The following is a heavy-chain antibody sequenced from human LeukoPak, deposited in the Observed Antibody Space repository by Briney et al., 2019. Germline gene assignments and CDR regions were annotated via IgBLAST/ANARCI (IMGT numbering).Heavy chain of an antibody. Sequence: PSETLSLTCTVSGGSISSYYWSWVRQPAGKGLECIGRIYTTGSTNYNPSLKSRVTISVDTSKNQFSLKLSSVTAADTAVYYCAGYSGSYQPYFDYWGQGTLVTVSS. V-gene: IGHV4-4*07. CDR3: AGYSGSYQPYFDY. D-gene: IGHD1-26*01. J-gene: IGHJ4*02. CDR2: IYTTGST. CDR1: GGSISSYY.